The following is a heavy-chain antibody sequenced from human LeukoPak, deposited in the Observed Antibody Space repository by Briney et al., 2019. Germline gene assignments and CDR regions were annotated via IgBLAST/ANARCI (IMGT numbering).Heavy chain of an antibody. J-gene: IGHJ3*02. V-gene: IGHV3-15*01. D-gene: IGHD3-22*01. CDR2: IKSKTDGGTT. CDR1: GFTFSNAW. Sequence: GGSLRLSCAASGFTFSNAWMSWVRQAPGKGLEWVGRIKSKTDGGTTDYAAPVKGRFTISRDDSKNTLYLQMNSVKTEDTAVYYCTTVAYYYDTAFDIWGEGTMVTVSS. CDR3: TTVAYYYDTAFDI.